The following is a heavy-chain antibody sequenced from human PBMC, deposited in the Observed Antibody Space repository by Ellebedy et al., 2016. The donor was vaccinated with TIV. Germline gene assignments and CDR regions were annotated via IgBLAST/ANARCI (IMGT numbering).Heavy chain of an antibody. V-gene: IGHV3-9*01. CDR1: GFIFDDAA. J-gene: IGHJ6*02. Sequence: GGSLRLXXVGSGFIFDDAAMHWVRQAPGKGLEWVSGINWNSGIIGYADSVKGRFPISRDNAKNSLYLQMNSLRPEDTALYYCAKDTSDYYGLDVWGQGTTVTVSS. CDR3: AKDTSDYYGLDV. CDR2: INWNSGII. D-gene: IGHD6-6*01.